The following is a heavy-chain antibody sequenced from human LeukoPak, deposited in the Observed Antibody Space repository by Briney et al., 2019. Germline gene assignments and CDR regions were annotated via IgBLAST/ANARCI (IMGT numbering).Heavy chain of an antibody. V-gene: IGHV1-2*02. D-gene: IGHD3-22*01. CDR2: INANSGDT. CDR1: GYTFTGYY. J-gene: IGHJ4*02. CDR3: AREISGYSDY. Sequence: ASVKVSCKASGYTFTGYYMHWVRQAPGQGLEWMGWINANSGDTKYAQKFQGRVTMTRDTSISTAYLELSRLRSDDTAMYYCAREISGYSDYWGQGTLVTVSS.